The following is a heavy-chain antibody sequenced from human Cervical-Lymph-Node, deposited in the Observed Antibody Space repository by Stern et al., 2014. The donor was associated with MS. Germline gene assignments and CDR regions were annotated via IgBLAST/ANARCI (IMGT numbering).Heavy chain of an antibody. Sequence: VQLVESGAEVKKPGASVKVSCKASGYTFTSYAMHWVRQAPGQRLEWMGWINAGNGNTKYSQKFQGRVTITRDTSASTAYMELSSLRSEDTAVYYCARDIVVVPAANYYYYYGMDVWGQGTTVTVSS. D-gene: IGHD2-2*01. CDR2: INAGNGNT. J-gene: IGHJ6*02. CDR3: ARDIVVVPAANYYYYYGMDV. V-gene: IGHV1-3*01. CDR1: GYTFTSYA.